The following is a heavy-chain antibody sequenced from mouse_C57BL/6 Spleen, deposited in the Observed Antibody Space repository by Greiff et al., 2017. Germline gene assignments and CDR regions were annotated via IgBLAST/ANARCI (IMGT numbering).Heavy chain of an antibody. CDR2: INPNNGGT. CDR3: ARSLYCYGSSYMFAY. D-gene: IGHD1-1*01. V-gene: IGHV1-22*01. J-gene: IGHJ3*01. CDR1: GYTFTDYN. Sequence: VQLQQSGPELVKPGASVKMSCKASGYTFTDYNMHWVKQSHGKSLEWIGYINPNNGGTSYNQKFKGKATLTVNKSSSTAYMELRSLTSEDSAVYYCARSLYCYGSSYMFAYWGQGTLVTVSA.